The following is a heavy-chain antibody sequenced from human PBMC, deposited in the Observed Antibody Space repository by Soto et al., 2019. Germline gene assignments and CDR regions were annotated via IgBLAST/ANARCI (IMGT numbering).Heavy chain of an antibody. CDR2: TSSDGTTP. CDR1: GFTFSSYW. D-gene: IGHD1-26*01. J-gene: IGHJ3*02. V-gene: IGHV3-74*01. Sequence: EAQLVQSGGGLVQPGGSLRLSCAASGFTFSSYWMHWVRQTPGKGLEWLSRTSSDGTTPNYADSVKGRVTVSRDNAKSTRYRSMGSLRVEDAAIYFCGRVDREVTTFDIWGQGTMVSVSS. CDR3: GRVDREVTTFDI.